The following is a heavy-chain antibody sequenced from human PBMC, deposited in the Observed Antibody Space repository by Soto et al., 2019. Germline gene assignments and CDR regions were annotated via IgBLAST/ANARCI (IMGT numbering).Heavy chain of an antibody. CDR2: IYWDDDK. Sequence: QIALEESGPTRVKPTQTLAVTCTFSGFSLYTSGVGVGWIRQPPGKALEWLAVIYWDDDKRYSPSLKSRLTITTDTSTNQVVLTRTNMDPVDTATYYCAHRALDNGSYWDGGYFDYWGQGTLVTVSS. D-gene: IGHD1-26*01. V-gene: IGHV2-5*02. CDR3: AHRALDNGSYWDGGYFDY. J-gene: IGHJ4*02. CDR1: GFSLYTSGVG.